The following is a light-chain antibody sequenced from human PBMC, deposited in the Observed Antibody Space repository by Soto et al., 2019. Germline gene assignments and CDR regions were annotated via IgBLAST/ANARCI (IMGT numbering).Light chain of an antibody. CDR3: QLSYGTPFS. V-gene: IGKV1-39*01. Sequence: DIQMTQSPSSLSASVGDRVTITCRASQSISSHLNWYQHKPGKAPKLLIYAASSLQSGVPSRFSGSGSGTEFTLTISSLQPEDSATYYCQLSYGTPFSFGPGTKADI. CDR1: QSISSH. CDR2: AAS. J-gene: IGKJ3*01.